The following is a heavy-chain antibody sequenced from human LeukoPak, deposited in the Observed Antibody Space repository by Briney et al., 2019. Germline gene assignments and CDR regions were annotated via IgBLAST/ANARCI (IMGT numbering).Heavy chain of an antibody. D-gene: IGHD2-2*02. CDR3: ARARRYCSSTSCYTPHYYYYYMDV. Sequence: GGSLRFSCAASGFTFGNYHMNWVRQAPGKGLEWVSYITSSSGAVHYADSVKGRFTISRDNSKNTLYLQMNSLRAEDTAVYYCARARRYCSSTSCYTPHYYYYYMDVWGKGTTVTVSS. CDR2: ITSSSGAV. J-gene: IGHJ6*03. V-gene: IGHV3-48*01. CDR1: GFTFGNYH.